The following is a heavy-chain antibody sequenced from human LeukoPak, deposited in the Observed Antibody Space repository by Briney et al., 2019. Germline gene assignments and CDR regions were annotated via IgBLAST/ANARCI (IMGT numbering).Heavy chain of an antibody. J-gene: IGHJ4*02. CDR1: GGSISSYY. V-gene: IGHV4-59*01. CDR2: LYYSGST. D-gene: IGHD3-3*01. Sequence: PSETLSLTCTVSGGSISSYYWSWIRQPPGKGLEWIGYLYYSGSTNYNPSLKSRVTISVDTSKNQFSLKLTSVTAADTAVYYCARGVPEYYDFWSGYFYYFDYWGQGTLVTVSS. CDR3: ARGVPEYYDFWSGYFYYFDY.